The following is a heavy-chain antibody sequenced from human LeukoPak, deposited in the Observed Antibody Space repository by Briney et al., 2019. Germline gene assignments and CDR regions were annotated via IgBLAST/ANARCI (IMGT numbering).Heavy chain of an antibody. J-gene: IGHJ4*02. D-gene: IGHD2-15*01. CDR3: ASRYCSGGSCYFDH. CDR2: IFYSGRT. CDR1: GGSISSSSDY. Sequence: SSETLSLTCTVSGGSISSSSDYWGWIRQPPGKGLEWIGNIFYSGRTYYSPSLKSRVTISVDTPTNQFSLKLISVTAADTAVYYCASRYCSGGSCYFDHWGQGILVTVSS. V-gene: IGHV4-39*01.